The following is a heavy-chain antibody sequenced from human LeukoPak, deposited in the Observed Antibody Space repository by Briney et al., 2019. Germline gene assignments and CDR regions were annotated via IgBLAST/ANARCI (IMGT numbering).Heavy chain of an antibody. CDR3: ARDRGDADNEVWFDP. J-gene: IGHJ5*02. CDR2: INPNSGGT. CDR1: GYTFTGCY. V-gene: IGHV1-2*02. Sequence: ASVKVSCKASGYTFTGCYMHWVRQAPGQGLEWMGWINPNSGGTNYAQKFQGRVTMTRDTSISTAYMELSRLRSDDTAVYYCARDRGDADNEVWFDPWGQGTLVTVSS. D-gene: IGHD3-10*01.